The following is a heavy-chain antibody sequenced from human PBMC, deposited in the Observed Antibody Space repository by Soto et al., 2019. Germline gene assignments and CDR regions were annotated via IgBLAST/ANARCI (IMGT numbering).Heavy chain of an antibody. Sequence: GGSLRLSCAASGFTVSSTYLTWVRQAPGKGLEWVAILYTGTDTVYADSVKGRFTISRDSSKNTFYLQMNSLRAEDTAVYYCARGDGYNGFDYWGQGTLVTVSS. V-gene: IGHV3-53*01. CDR2: LYTGTDT. CDR1: GFTVSSTY. D-gene: IGHD5-12*01. CDR3: ARGDGYNGFDY. J-gene: IGHJ4*02.